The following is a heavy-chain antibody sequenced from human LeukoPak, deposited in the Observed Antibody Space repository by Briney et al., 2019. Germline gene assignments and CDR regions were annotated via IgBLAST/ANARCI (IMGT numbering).Heavy chain of an antibody. V-gene: IGHV3-30-3*01. J-gene: IGHJ4*02. CDR1: GFTFSSYP. Sequence: GGSLRLSCAASGFTFSSYPMHWVRQAPGKGLEWVAVISYDGSNKYYADSVKGRFTISRDNSKNTLYLQMNSLRAEDTAVYYCASEDFTVTSKYYFDYWGQGTLVTVSS. CDR2: ISYDGSNK. D-gene: IGHD4-17*01. CDR3: ASEDFTVTSKYYFDY.